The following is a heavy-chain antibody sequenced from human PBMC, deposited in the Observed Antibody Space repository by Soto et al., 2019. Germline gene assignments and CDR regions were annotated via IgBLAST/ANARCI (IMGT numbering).Heavy chain of an antibody. J-gene: IGHJ4*02. CDR1: GGSFSGYH. Sequence: LPETLSLTCAVSGGSFSGYHWSWIRQPPEKGLEWIGEINHSGNTNYNPSLKSRVIISVDTSKNQFSLKLSSVAATDTAVYFCARGRDLDYWGQGTLVTVSS. V-gene: IGHV4-34*01. CDR3: ARGRDLDY. CDR2: INHSGNT.